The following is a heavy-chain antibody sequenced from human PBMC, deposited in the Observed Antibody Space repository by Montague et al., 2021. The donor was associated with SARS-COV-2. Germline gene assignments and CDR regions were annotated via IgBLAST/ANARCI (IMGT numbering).Heavy chain of an antibody. J-gene: IGHJ6*02. Sequence: SETLSLICTVSGGSISSSSYYWGWIRQPPGKGLEWIGSIYYSGSTYYNPSLKSRVTISVDTSKNQFSLKLSSVTAADTAVYYCARDRGYFDWLFHSDYYYYGMDVWGQGTTVTVSS. CDR3: ARDRGYFDWLFHSDYYYYGMDV. CDR1: GGSISSSSYY. V-gene: IGHV4-39*07. CDR2: IYYSGST. D-gene: IGHD3-9*01.